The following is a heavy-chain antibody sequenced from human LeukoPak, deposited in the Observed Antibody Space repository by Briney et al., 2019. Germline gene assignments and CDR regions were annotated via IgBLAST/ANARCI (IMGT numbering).Heavy chain of an antibody. J-gene: IGHJ4*02. D-gene: IGHD6-13*01. CDR2: ISGSGGST. Sequence: LGGSLRLSCAASGFTFSSYAMSWVRQAPGKGLEWVSAISGSGGSTYYADSVKGRFTISRDNSKNTLYLQMNSLRAEDTAVYYCAKMWVSSSWHEPPDYWGQGTLVTVSS. CDR1: GFTFSSYA. CDR3: AKMWVSSSWHEPPDY. V-gene: IGHV3-23*01.